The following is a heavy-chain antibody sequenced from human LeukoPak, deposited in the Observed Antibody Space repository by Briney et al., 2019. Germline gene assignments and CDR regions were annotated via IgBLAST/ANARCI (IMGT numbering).Heavy chain of an antibody. CDR3: ARNLRQWLRFYYYMDV. CDR1: GGSFSGYY. V-gene: IGHV4-34*01. Sequence: MSSETLSLTCAVYGGSFSGYYWSWIRPPPGKGLEWIGEINHSGTTNSNPSLKSRATISVDTSKNQFSLKLSSVTAADTAVYYCARNLRQWLRFYYYMDVWGKGTTVTVSS. J-gene: IGHJ6*03. CDR2: INHSGTT. D-gene: IGHD5-12*01.